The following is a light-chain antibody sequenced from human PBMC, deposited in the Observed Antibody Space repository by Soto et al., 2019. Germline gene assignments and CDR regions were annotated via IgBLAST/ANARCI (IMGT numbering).Light chain of an antibody. CDR3: QQYANSPRT. J-gene: IGKJ1*01. V-gene: IGKV3-20*01. CDR1: QTVSSNY. CDR2: GAS. Sequence: EIVLTQSPGTLSLSPGERATLSCRASQTVSSNYLAWYQQKPGQSPRLLIYGASSRATGIPDRFSGSGSGTDFTLTITRLEPEDFAVHYCQQYANSPRTFGQGTKVEIK.